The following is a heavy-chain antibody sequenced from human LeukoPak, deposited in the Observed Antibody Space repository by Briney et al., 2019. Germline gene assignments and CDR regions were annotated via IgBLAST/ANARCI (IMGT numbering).Heavy chain of an antibody. CDR2: MSGDATST. J-gene: IGHJ4*02. V-gene: IGHV3-23*01. CDR3: AERTSGSSWYSSDS. CDR1: GFTFSSFA. D-gene: IGHD6-13*01. Sequence: GGSLRLSCAASGFTFSSFAMNWVRQAPGKGLEWVSTMSGDATSTYYADSVKGRFTISRDNSKNTLYLQMNSLRAEDTAVYYCAERTSGSSWYSSDSWGQGTLVTVSS.